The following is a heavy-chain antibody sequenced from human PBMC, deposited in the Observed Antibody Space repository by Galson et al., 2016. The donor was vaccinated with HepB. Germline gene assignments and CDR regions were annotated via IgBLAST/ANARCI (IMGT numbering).Heavy chain of an antibody. J-gene: IGHJ4*02. CDR2: ISYDTNNK. CDR3: ARALTGIVATGGH. CDR1: GFTFSHYS. Sequence: SLRLSCAASGFTFSHYSMSWVRQAPGKGLEWVALISYDTNNKYYADSVKGRFTISRDDSKNTLYLQMNSLRPEDTAVYYCARALTGIVATGGHWGQGTQVTVSS. V-gene: IGHV3-30*04. D-gene: IGHD5-12*01.